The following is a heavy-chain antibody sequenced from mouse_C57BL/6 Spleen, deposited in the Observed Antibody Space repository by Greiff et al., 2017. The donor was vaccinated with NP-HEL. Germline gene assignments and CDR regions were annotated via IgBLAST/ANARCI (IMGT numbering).Heavy chain of an antibody. J-gene: IGHJ4*01. V-gene: IGHV1-64*01. D-gene: IGHD2-10*02. Sequence: QVHVKQPGAELVKPGASVKLSCKASGYTFTSYWMHWVKQRPGQGLEWIGMIHPNSGSTNYNEKFKSKATLTVDKSSSTAYMQLSSLTSEDSAVYYCARGGYGYYYAMDYWGQGTSVTVSS. CDR2: IHPNSGST. CDR3: ARGGYGYYYAMDY. CDR1: GYTFTSYW.